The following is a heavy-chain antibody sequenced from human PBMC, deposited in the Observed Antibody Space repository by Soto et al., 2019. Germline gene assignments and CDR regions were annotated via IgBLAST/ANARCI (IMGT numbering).Heavy chain of an antibody. V-gene: IGHV3-53*01. D-gene: IGHD3-10*01. CDR3: ARSPWYGSGRWGWFDP. CDR2: IYSGGST. J-gene: IGHJ5*02. CDR1: GFTVSSNY. Sequence: EVQLVESGGGLIQPGGSLRLSCAASGFTVSSNYMSWVRQAPGKGLEWVSVIYSGGSTYYADSVKGRFTISRDNSKNTLYLQMNSLRGEDTAVYYCARSPWYGSGRWGWFDPWGQGTLVTVSS.